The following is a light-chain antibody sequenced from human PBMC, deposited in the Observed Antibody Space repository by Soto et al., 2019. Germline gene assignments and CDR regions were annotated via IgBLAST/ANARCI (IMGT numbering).Light chain of an antibody. V-gene: IGKV3-20*01. CDR3: QQDANSPRT. CDR1: QSVRSTY. Sequence: EIVLTQSPGTLSLSPGERATLSCRASQSVRSTYLAWYQQKPGQAPRLLIYGASSRATGIPDRFSGSGSGTDFTLTISRLEPEDIAGYYCQQDANSPRTFCGGTKLYSK. J-gene: IGKJ4*02. CDR2: GAS.